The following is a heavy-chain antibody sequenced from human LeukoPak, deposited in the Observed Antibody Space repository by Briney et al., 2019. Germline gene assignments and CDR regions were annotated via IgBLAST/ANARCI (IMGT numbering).Heavy chain of an antibody. J-gene: IGHJ4*02. Sequence: ASVKVSCKASGYTFTNYGISWVRQAPGQGLEWMGWISPYNGNTNYAQTLQGRVTMTTDTSTTTAYMELSRLRSDDTAVYYCARGFRYMVRGAHYDYWGQGTLVTVSS. V-gene: IGHV1-18*01. D-gene: IGHD3-10*01. CDR3: ARGFRYMVRGAHYDY. CDR1: GYTFTNYG. CDR2: ISPYNGNT.